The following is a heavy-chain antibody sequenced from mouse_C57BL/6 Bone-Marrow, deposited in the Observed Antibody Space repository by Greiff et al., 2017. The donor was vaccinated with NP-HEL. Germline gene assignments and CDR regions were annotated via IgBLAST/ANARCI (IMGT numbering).Heavy chain of an antibody. J-gene: IGHJ2*01. CDR3: ARDVVSGTDY. CDR2: ISDGGSYT. V-gene: IGHV5-4*01. D-gene: IGHD4-1*01. CDR1: GFTFSSYA. Sequence: EVKLVESGGGLVKPGGSLKLSCAASGFTFSSYAMSWVRQTPEKRLEWVATISDGGSYTYYPDNVKGRFTISRETAKNNLYLQMSHLKSEDTAMYYCARDVVSGTDYWGQGTTLTVSS.